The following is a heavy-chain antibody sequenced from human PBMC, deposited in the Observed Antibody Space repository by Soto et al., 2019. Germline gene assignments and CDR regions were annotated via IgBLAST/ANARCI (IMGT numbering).Heavy chain of an antibody. V-gene: IGHV3-30*18. D-gene: IGHD1-26*01. Sequence: QVQLVESGGGVPQPGRSQRLSCVASGFTFSSYGMHWVRQAPGKGLEWVAIISYDGSNTYYADSVKGRFTISRDNSKNTLYLQMNSLRAEDTSVYYCAKEGGLSGSYYISSSYYFDYWGQGTLVTVSS. CDR1: GFTFSSYG. CDR2: ISYDGSNT. CDR3: AKEGGLSGSYYISSSYYFDY. J-gene: IGHJ4*02.